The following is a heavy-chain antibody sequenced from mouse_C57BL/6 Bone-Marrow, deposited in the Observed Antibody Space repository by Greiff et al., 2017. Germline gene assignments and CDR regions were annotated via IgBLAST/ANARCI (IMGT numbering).Heavy chain of an antibody. CDR1: GYTFTSYG. Sequence: QVQLQQSGAELARPGASVKLSCKASGYTFTSYGISWVKQRPGQGLEWIGEIYPRSGNTYYNEKFKGKATLTADKSSSTAYMELRSLTSEDSAVYFYARQGRGFAYWGQGTLVTVSA. D-gene: IGHD3-3*01. V-gene: IGHV1-81*01. CDR3: ARQGRGFAY. CDR2: IYPRSGNT. J-gene: IGHJ3*01.